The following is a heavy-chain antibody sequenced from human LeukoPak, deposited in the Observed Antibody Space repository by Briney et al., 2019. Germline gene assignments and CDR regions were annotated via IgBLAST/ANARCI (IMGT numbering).Heavy chain of an antibody. CDR1: GFTFDDYA. J-gene: IGHJ4*02. CDR3: AASVAGLDY. D-gene: IGHD6-19*01. CDR2: ISGDGGST. V-gene: IGHV3-43*02. Sequence: GGSLRLSCAASGFTFDDYAMHWVRQAPGKGLEWVSLISGDGGSTYYADSVKGRFTISRDNSKNSLYLQMNSLRTEDTALYYCAASVAGLDYWGQGTLVTVSS.